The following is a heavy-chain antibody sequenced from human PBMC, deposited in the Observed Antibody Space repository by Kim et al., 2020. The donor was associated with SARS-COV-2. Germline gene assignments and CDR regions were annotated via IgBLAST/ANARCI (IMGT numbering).Heavy chain of an antibody. V-gene: IGHV3-7*01. D-gene: IGHD4-17*01. CDR2: IRKDGSTK. Sequence: GGSLRLSCGAYGFTFSDYWMNWVRQAPGKGLEWVANIRKDGSTKTYQDSVKGRFAISRDNAKNLLYLQMDNVRVEDTGVYYCARDWGRTYDSGDYIPGSWGRGTLVVVSS. J-gene: IGHJ5*02. CDR3: ARDWGRTYDSGDYIPGS. CDR1: GFTFSDYW.